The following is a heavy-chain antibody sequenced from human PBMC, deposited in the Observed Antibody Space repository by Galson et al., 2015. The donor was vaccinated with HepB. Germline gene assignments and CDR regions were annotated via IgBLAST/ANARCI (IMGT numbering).Heavy chain of an antibody. J-gene: IGHJ4*02. CDR2: IGGRGVNT. D-gene: IGHD1-26*01. CDR1: GFTFTGYS. CDR3: ARDPSLKVGANTFDY. Sequence: SLRLSCAASGFTFTGYSMTWVRQAPGKGLDWVSTIGGRGVNTYYADSVKGRFTISRDNSKNTLYLQMNRLSSEDTAVHYCARDPSLKVGANTFDYWGQGTLVTVSS. V-gene: IGHV3-23*01.